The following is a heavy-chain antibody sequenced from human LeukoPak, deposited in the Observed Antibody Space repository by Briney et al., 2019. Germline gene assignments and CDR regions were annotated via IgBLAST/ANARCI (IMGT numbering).Heavy chain of an antibody. CDR1: GGSFSGYY. Sequence: PSETLSLTCAVYGGSFSGYYWSWIRQPPGKGLEWIGEINHSGSTNYNPSLKSRVTISVDTSKNQFSLKLSSVTAADTAVYYCARVPSRNVWGSYRYYYYGMDVWGQGTTVTVSS. CDR2: INHSGST. D-gene: IGHD3-16*02. J-gene: IGHJ6*02. V-gene: IGHV4-34*01. CDR3: ARVPSRNVWGSYRYYYYGMDV.